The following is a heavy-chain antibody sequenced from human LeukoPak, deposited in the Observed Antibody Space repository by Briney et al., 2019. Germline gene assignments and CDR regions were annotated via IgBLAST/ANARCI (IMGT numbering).Heavy chain of an antibody. V-gene: IGHV4-4*07. D-gene: IGHD2-8*02. CDR2: IYTSGST. CDR1: GGSISSYY. CDR3: ARDAPSGAHDY. Sequence: SETLSLACTVSGGSISSYYWSWIRQPAGKGLEWIGRIYTSGSTNYNPSLKSRVTISVDTSKNQFSLKLSSVTAADTAVYYCARDAPSGAHDYWGQGTLVTVSS. J-gene: IGHJ4*02.